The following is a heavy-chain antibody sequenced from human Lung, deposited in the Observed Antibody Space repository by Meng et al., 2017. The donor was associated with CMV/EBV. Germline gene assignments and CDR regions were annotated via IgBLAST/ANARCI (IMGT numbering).Heavy chain of an antibody. CDR3: ARERGLGFRGTNDAFDF. Sequence: ASXXVSXKASGYTFTLYYIHWVRQAPGQGLEWMGWINPNTGGTNSAQKFQGRVTMTGDTPITTAYMELSRLNSDDTALYYCARERGLGFRGTNDAFDFWGQGXMVTVSS. D-gene: IGHD1-14*01. J-gene: IGHJ3*01. V-gene: IGHV1-2*02. CDR1: GYTFTLYY. CDR2: INPNTGGT.